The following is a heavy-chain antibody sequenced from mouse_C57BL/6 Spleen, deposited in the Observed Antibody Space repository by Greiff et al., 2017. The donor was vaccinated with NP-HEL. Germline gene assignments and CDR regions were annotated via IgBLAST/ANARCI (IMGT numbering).Heavy chain of an antibody. V-gene: IGHV1-81*01. CDR1: GYTFTSYG. Sequence: VQLQQSGAELARPGASVKLSCTASGYTFTSYGISWVKQRTGQGLEWIGEIYPRSGNTYYNEKFKGKATLTADKSSSTAYMELRSLTSEDSAVYFCARLYQGAMDYWGQGTSVTVSS. D-gene: IGHD2-1*01. J-gene: IGHJ4*01. CDR3: ARLYQGAMDY. CDR2: IYPRSGNT.